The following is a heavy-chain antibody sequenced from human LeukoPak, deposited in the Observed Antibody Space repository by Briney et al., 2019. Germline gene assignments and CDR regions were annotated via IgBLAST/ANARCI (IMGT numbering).Heavy chain of an antibody. CDR1: GGSISSSSYY. Sequence: PSETLPLTCTVSGGSISSSSYYWGWIRQPPGKGLEWIGSIYYSGSTYYNPSLKSRVTISVDTSKNQFSLKLSSVTAADTAVYYCARLQDYDSSGYSDYWGQGTLVTVSS. CDR2: IYYSGST. J-gene: IGHJ4*02. V-gene: IGHV4-39*01. D-gene: IGHD3-22*01. CDR3: ARLQDYDSSGYSDY.